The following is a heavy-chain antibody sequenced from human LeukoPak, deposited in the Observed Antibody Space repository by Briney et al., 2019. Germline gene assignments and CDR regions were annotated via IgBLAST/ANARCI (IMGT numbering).Heavy chain of an antibody. Sequence: SQTLSLTCTVSGGSISTSNYYWGWIRQPPGKGLEWIGSIYYNGNTHYNPSLKSRVTISVDTSKDQFSLQLSSVTAADTAVYYCARLPKIKDFWSGYYAYWGQGTLVTVSS. CDR2: IYYNGNT. D-gene: IGHD3-3*01. CDR3: ARLPKIKDFWSGYYAY. J-gene: IGHJ4*02. CDR1: GGSISTSNYY. V-gene: IGHV4-39*01.